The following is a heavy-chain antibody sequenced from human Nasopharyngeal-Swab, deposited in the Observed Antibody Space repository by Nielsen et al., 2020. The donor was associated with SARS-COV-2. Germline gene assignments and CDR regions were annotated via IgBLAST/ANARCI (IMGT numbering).Heavy chain of an antibody. D-gene: IGHD1-14*01. CDR2: INPSGGST. CDR3: ALATITGVFDY. J-gene: IGHJ4*02. Sequence: ASVKVSRKASGYTFTSYYMHWVRQAPGQGLEWMGIINPSGGSTSYAQKFQGRVTMTTDTSTSTAYMELRSLRSDDTAVYYCALATITGVFDYWGQGTLVTVSS. V-gene: IGHV1-46*01. CDR1: GYTFTSYY.